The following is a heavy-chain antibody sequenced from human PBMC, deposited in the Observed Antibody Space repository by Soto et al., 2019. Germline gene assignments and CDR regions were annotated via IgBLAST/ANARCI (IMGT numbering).Heavy chain of an antibody. CDR3: ARVWSSGWYDY. CDR1: GGSISSSSYY. J-gene: IGHJ4*02. CDR2: IYYSGST. D-gene: IGHD6-19*01. Sequence: SETLSLTCTVPGGSISSSSYYWGWIRQPPGKGLEWIGSIYYSGSTYDNPSLKSRVTIFVDTSKNQFSLKLSSVTAADTAVYYCARVWSSGWYDYWGQGTLVTVSS. V-gene: IGHV4-39*07.